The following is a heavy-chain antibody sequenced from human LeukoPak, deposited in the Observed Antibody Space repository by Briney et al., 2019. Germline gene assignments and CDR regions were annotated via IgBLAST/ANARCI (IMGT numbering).Heavy chain of an antibody. CDR2: IKEDGSEK. J-gene: IGHJ4*02. CDR3: ASLDYGEPFDY. CDR1: GFTFSTFW. V-gene: IGHV3-7*03. Sequence: GGSLRLSCAASGFTFSTFWMSWVRQAPGKGLEWVANIKEDGSEKYYVDSMKGRFTVSRDNAKNSLYLQMNSLRAEDTAVYYCASLDYGEPFDYWGQGTLVTVSS. D-gene: IGHD4-17*01.